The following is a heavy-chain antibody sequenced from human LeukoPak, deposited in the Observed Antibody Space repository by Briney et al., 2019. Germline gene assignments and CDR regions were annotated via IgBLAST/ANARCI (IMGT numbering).Heavy chain of an antibody. D-gene: IGHD3-3*01. J-gene: IGHJ4*02. Sequence: KPGGSLRLSCAASGFTFSSYSMNWVRQAPGKGLEWVSSISSSSSYIYYADSVKGRFTISRDNAKNSLYLQMTSLRAEDTAVYYCASGWYYDFWSGYPLGNYWGQGTLVTVSS. CDR1: GFTFSSYS. CDR2: ISSSSSYI. CDR3: ASGWYYDFWSGYPLGNY. V-gene: IGHV3-21*01.